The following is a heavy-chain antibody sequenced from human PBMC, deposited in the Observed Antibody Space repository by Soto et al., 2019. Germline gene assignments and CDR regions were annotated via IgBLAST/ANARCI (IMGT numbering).Heavy chain of an antibody. Sequence: PSETLSLTCTVSGGSISSYYWSWIRQPPGKGLEWIGYIYYSGSTNYNPSLKSRVTISVDTSKNQFSLKLSSVTAADTAVYYCARTNDCSGGSCYSGISNYFDYWGQGTLVTVSS. CDR3: ARTNDCSGGSCYSGISNYFDY. CDR2: IYYSGST. J-gene: IGHJ4*02. D-gene: IGHD2-15*01. V-gene: IGHV4-59*08. CDR1: GGSISSYY.